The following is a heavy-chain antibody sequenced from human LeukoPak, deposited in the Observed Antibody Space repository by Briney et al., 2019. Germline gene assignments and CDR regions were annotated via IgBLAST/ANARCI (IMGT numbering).Heavy chain of an antibody. V-gene: IGHV1-18*01. D-gene: IGHD3-22*01. CDR2: ISAYNGNT. CDR1: GYTFTSYG. Sequence: ASVKVSCKASGYTFTSYGISWVRQAPGQGLEWTGWISAYNGNTNYAQKLQGRVTMTTDTSTSTAYMELRSLRSDDTAVYYCAREYYYDSSGYYYGMDVWGQGTTVTVSS. J-gene: IGHJ6*02. CDR3: AREYYYDSSGYYYGMDV.